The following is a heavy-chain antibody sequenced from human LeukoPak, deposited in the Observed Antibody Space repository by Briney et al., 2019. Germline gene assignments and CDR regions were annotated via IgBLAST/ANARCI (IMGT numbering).Heavy chain of an antibody. J-gene: IGHJ4*02. D-gene: IGHD5-12*01. CDR3: AREESVVATGITGDY. CDR1: GYTFTSYG. CDR2: ISAYNGNT. Sequence: ASVKVSCKASGYTFTSYGISWVRQAPGQGLEWMGWISAYNGNTNYAQKLQGRVTMTTDTSTSTAYMELKSLRSDDTAVYYCAREESVVATGITGDYWGQGTLVTVSS. V-gene: IGHV1-18*01.